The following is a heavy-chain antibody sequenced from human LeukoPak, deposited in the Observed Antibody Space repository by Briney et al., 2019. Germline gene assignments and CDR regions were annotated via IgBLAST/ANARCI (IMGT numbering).Heavy chain of an antibody. Sequence: ASVKVSCKASGYTFTGYYMHWVRQAPGQGLEWMGWMNPNSGNTGYAQKFQGRVTITRNTSISTAYMELSSLRSEDTAVYYCARSRSRRGVIRYYYYYYMDVWGKGTTVTVSS. D-gene: IGHD3-10*01. CDR2: MNPNSGNT. CDR1: GYTFTGYY. J-gene: IGHJ6*03. CDR3: ARSRSRRGVIRYYYYYYMDV. V-gene: IGHV1-8*03.